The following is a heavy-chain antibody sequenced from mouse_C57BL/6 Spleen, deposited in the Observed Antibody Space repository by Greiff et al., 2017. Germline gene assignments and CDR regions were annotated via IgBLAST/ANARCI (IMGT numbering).Heavy chain of an antibody. V-gene: IGHV1-82*01. CDR3: AREIRYYFDY. CDR2: IYPGDGDT. Sequence: QVQLQQSGPELVKPGASVKISCKASGYAFSSSWMNWVKQRPGKGLEWIGRIYPGDGDTNYNGKFKGKATLTADKSSSTAYMQLSSLTSEDSAVYFCAREIRYYFDYWGQGNTLSVSS. CDR1: GYAFSSSW. J-gene: IGHJ2*01.